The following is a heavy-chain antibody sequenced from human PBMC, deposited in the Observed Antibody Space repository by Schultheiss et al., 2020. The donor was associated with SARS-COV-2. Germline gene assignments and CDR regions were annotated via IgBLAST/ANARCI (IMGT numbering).Heavy chain of an antibody. CDR2: ISGSGGDT. V-gene: IGHV3-23*01. J-gene: IGHJ4*02. Sequence: GGSLRLSCAASGFTFSGHAMTWVRPAPGKGLEWVSGISGSGGDTYYPYSVKGRFTISRDNFKNTLYLQMNNLRAEDTAIYYCARGQWGGEQMATTILDYWGQGTLVTVSS. D-gene: IGHD5-24*01. CDR3: ARGQWGGEQMATTILDY. CDR1: GFTFSGHA.